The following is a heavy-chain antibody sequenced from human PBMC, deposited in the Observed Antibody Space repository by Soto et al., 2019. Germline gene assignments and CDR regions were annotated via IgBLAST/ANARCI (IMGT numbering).Heavy chain of an antibody. CDR2: RWYDGSNK. CDR3: AKHASAWIGELSPALSGYGMDV. J-gene: IGHJ6*02. Sequence: GGSLRLSCAAAGFTFSRYGRDWDSQAPGKGREWVAVRWYDGSNKYYADSVKGRFTISRDNSKNTLYLHMNRLRAEDTAVYYCAKHASAWIGELSPALSGYGMDVWGQVTTVTVSS. V-gene: IGHV3-30*02. D-gene: IGHD3-10*01. CDR1: GFTFSRYG.